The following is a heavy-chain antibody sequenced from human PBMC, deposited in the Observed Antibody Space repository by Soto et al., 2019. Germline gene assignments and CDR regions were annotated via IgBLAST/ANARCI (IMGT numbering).Heavy chain of an antibody. V-gene: IGHV4-30-4*01. D-gene: IGHD3-3*01. J-gene: IGHJ5*02. CDR2: IYYSGST. Sequence: SETLSLTCTVSGGSISSGDYYWSWIRQPPGKGLEWIGYIYYSGSTYYNPSLKSRVTISVDTSKNQLSLKLSSVTAAEKAVHYCARVKRITIFGVVHNWFDPWGQGTLVTVSS. CDR3: ARVKRITIFGVVHNWFDP. CDR1: GGSISSGDYY.